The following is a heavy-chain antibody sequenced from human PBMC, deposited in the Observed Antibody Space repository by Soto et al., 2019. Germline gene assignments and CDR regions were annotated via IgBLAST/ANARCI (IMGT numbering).Heavy chain of an antibody. D-gene: IGHD5-18*01. V-gene: IGHV3-49*03. CDR2: IRSKAYGGTT. Sequence: GGSLRLSCTASGFTFGDYAMSWFRQAPGKGLEWVGFIRSKAYGGTTEYAASAKGRFTISRDDSKSIAYLQMNSLKTEDTAVYYCTRDEGIIQLWLPPFDYWGQGTLVTVSS. CDR3: TRDEGIIQLWLPPFDY. J-gene: IGHJ4*02. CDR1: GFTFGDYA.